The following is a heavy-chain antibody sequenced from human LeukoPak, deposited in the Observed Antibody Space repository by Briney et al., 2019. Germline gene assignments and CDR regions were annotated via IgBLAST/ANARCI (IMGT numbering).Heavy chain of an antibody. CDR3: AKAPSQQWLVFDY. CDR1: GFTFSSYA. Sequence: GGSLRLSCAASGFTFSSYAMSLVRQAPGKGLEWVSAISGSGGSTYYADSVKGRFTISRDNSKNTLYLQMNSLRAEDTAVYYCAKAPSQQWLVFDYWGQGTLVTVSS. D-gene: IGHD6-19*01. CDR2: ISGSGGST. J-gene: IGHJ4*02. V-gene: IGHV3-23*01.